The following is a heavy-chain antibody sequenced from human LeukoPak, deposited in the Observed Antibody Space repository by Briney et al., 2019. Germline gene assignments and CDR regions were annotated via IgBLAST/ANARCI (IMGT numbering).Heavy chain of an antibody. CDR1: GYTFTGYY. V-gene: IGHV1-2*04. Sequence: GASVKVSCKASGYTFTGYYMHWVRQAPGQGLEGMGWTNPNSGGTNYAQKFQGWVTMTRDTSISTAYMELSRLRSDDTAVYYCERSAGFLPPFVVVTAATSIDYWGQGTLVTVSS. D-gene: IGHD2-2*01. CDR2: TNPNSGGT. CDR3: ERSAGFLPPFVVVTAATSIDY. J-gene: IGHJ4*02.